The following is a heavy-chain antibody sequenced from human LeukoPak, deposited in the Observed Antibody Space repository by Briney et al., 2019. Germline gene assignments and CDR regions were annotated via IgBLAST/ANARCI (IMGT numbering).Heavy chain of an antibody. CDR1: GGSINSYY. CDR2: IYTTGST. Sequence: PSETLSLTCTVSGGSINSYYWNWIRQPAGKGLEWIGRIYTTGSTNYNPSLKSRVTMSLDTSKNQFSLKLSSVTAADTAVYYCASQKYCGNGPYNWFDPWGQGTLVTVSS. CDR3: ASQKYCGNGPYNWFDP. V-gene: IGHV4-4*07. J-gene: IGHJ5*02. D-gene: IGHD2-21*01.